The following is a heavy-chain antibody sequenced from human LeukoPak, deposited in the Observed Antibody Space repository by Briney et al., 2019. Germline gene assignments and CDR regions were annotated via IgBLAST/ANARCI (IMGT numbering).Heavy chain of an antibody. J-gene: IGHJ4*02. CDR3: ARELNGYGYYFFDY. CDR2: ISSSTNTI. Sequence: GGSLRLSCEVSGFPFALYNMNWVRQAPGKGLEWLSYISSSTNTIYYADSVKGRFTISRDNAKNSLYLQMNGLGAEDTAVYYCARELNGYGYYFFDYWGPGTLVTVSS. CDR1: GFPFALYN. V-gene: IGHV3-48*04. D-gene: IGHD3-16*01.